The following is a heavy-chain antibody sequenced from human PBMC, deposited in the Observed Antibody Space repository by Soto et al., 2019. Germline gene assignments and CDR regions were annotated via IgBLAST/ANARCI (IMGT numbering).Heavy chain of an antibody. J-gene: IGHJ5*02. CDR1: GGSVKSPSHY. V-gene: IGHV4-61*03. CDR3: ARNASGRGWFDP. Sequence: QVQLKESGPRLVRPSETLSLTCSVSGGSVKSPSHYWSWIRQSPGKGLEWIGNVYYIGTTDYNPSLGNRVTIPVDRSDNHFSLKLRSVTVDDTAVYYCARNASGRGWFDPWGQGVPVTVSS. D-gene: IGHD3-10*01. CDR2: VYYIGTT.